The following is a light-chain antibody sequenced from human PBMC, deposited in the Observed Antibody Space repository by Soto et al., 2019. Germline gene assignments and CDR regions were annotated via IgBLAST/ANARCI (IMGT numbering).Light chain of an antibody. J-gene: IGLJ1*01. CDR2: DVS. CDR1: SSDVGGYNY. Sequence: QSALTQPASVSGSPGQSITISCTGTSSDVGGYNYVSWYQQHPGKAPKLMIYDVSNRPSGVSNRFSGSKSGNTASLTISGLQAEDEADYYCSSYASTNTLFGTGTKLTVL. CDR3: SSYASTNTL. V-gene: IGLV2-14*01.